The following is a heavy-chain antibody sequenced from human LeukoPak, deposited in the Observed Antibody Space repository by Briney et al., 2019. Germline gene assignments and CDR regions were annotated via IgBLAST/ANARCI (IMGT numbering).Heavy chain of an antibody. V-gene: IGHV4-30-2*01. D-gene: IGHD3-10*01. CDR3: AREVRVRGVNY. CDR2: IYHSGST. J-gene: IGHJ4*02. Sequence: SETLSLTCAVSGGSISSGGYSWSWIRQPPGKGLEWIGYIYHSGSTYYNPSLKSRVTISVDTSKNQFSLKLSSVTAADTAVYYCAREVRVRGVNYWGQGTLVTVSS. CDR1: GGSISSGGYS.